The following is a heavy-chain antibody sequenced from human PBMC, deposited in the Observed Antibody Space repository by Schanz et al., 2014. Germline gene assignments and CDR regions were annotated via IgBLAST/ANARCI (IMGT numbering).Heavy chain of an antibody. CDR1: GYSFTTYF. CDR3: ASALTTWGGMDV. V-gene: IGHV1-46*01. D-gene: IGHD4-4*01. J-gene: IGHJ6*02. Sequence: QVHLMQSGAEAKKPGASVKVSCKAFGYSFTTYFIHWVRLAPGQGFEWMELISPSGGTTSHAQKFQGRVTMTRDTSTSTVYMELSSLRSEDTAVYYCASALTTWGGMDVWGQGTTVTVSS. CDR2: ISPSGGTT.